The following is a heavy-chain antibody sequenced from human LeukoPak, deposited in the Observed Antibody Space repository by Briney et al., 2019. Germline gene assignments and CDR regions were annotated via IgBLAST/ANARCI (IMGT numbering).Heavy chain of an antibody. J-gene: IGHJ4*02. CDR2: INGGGSNT. CDR1: GFTFSSYA. V-gene: IGHV3-23*01. Sequence: HPGGSLRLSGAASGFTFSSYAMSWVRQAPGKGLQWVSCINGGGSNTYFADTVKGRFTISRDNSKNTVYLQMNSLRAEDTAVYYCTKDRGAFGELLSISDYWGQGTLVTVAS. CDR3: TKDRGAFGELLSISDY. D-gene: IGHD3-10*01.